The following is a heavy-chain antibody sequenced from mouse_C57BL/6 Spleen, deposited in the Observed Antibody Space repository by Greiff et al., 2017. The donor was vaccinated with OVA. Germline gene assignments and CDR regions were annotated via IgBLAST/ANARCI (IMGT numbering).Heavy chain of an antibody. CDR2: ISSGGDYI. V-gene: IGHV5-9-1*02. CDR1: GFTFSSYA. Sequence: EVQRVESGEGLVKPGGSLKLSCAASGFTFSSYAMSWVRQTPEKRLEWVAYISSGGDYIYYADTVKGRFTISRDNARNTLYLQMSSLKSEDTAMYYCTRDVYYDYDDAMDYWGQGTSVTVSS. D-gene: IGHD2-4*01. CDR3: TRDVYYDYDDAMDY. J-gene: IGHJ4*01.